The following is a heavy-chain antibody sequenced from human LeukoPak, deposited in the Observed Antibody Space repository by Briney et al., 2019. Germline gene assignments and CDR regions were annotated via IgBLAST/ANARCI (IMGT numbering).Heavy chain of an antibody. D-gene: IGHD3-22*01. CDR2: ISSSGSTI. CDR3: ARSIPLYDSSGYYRAYWYFDL. V-gene: IGHV3-48*03. J-gene: IGHJ2*01. CDR1: GFTFSSYE. Sequence: PGGSLRLSCAASGFTFSSYEMNWVRQAPGKGLEWVSYISSSGSTIYYADSVKGRFTISRDNSKNTLYLQMNSLRAEDTAVYYCARSIPLYDSSGYYRAYWYFDLWGRGTLVTVSS.